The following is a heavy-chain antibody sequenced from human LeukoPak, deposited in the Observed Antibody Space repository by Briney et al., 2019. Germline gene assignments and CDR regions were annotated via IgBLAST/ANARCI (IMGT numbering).Heavy chain of an antibody. CDR3: ARVAYYDFWSGYPDAFDI. D-gene: IGHD3-3*01. CDR2: IFRSSSTI. V-gene: IGHV3-48*04. J-gene: IGHJ3*02. CDR1: GFTLSRYC. Sequence: GGSLRLSCAASGFTLSRYCMKWVRPAPGEGREWVSYIFRSSSTIYYADSVKGRFTISRDNAKNSLYLQMNSLRAEDTAVYYCARVAYYDFWSGYPDAFDIWGQGTMVTVSS.